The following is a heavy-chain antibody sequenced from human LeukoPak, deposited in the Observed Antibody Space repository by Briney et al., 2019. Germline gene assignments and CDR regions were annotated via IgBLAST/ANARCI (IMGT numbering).Heavy chain of an antibody. D-gene: IGHD2-2*01. Sequence: GGSLRLSCAASGFTFSSYSMNWVRQAPGKGLEWVSSISSSRSNIYYADSVKGRFSISRDNAKNSLYLQMNSLRAEDTAVYYCARDVHDCSSTSCPPPGYMDVWGKGTTVTVSS. V-gene: IGHV3-21*01. CDR1: GFTFSSYS. CDR2: ISSSRSNI. CDR3: ARDVHDCSSTSCPPPGYMDV. J-gene: IGHJ6*03.